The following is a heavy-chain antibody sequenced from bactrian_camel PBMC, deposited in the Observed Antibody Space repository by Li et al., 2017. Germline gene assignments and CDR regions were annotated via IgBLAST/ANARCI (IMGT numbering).Heavy chain of an antibody. J-gene: IGHJ4*01. CDR1: GHIYSNNC. Sequence: QLVESGGGSVQAGGSLRLSCTYSGHIYSNNCMGWFRQAPGKEREEVALVDSDGSTTLADSVRGRFTVSRDGAKNIIALQMDSLKPEDTATYYCAADLVTDEPSLVEREYYYWGQGTQVTVS. V-gene: IGHV3S53*01. CDR2: VDSDGST. CDR3: AADLVTDEPSLVEREYYY. D-gene: IGHD1*01.